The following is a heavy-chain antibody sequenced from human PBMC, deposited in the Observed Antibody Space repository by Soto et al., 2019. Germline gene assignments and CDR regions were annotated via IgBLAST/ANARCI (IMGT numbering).Heavy chain of an antibody. CDR3: AKDGNSLDVYYDV. V-gene: IGHV3-23*01. J-gene: IGHJ4*02. CDR1: GIEFSNYA. Sequence: GGSLRLSCVGSGIEFSNYAMSWVRQAPGKGLEWVSIVSASGRSRYHADSVKGRFTISRDNSKNTLYLHMTNLRAEDTAVYYCAKDGNSLDVYYDVWGQGTPVTLSS. D-gene: IGHD3-16*01. CDR2: VSASGRSR.